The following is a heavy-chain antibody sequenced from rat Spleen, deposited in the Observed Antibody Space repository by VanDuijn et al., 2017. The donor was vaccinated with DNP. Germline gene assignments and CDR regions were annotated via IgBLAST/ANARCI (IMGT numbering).Heavy chain of an antibody. CDR1: GYSITSCCR. V-gene: IGHV3-3*01. CDR2: INSAGSI. J-gene: IGHJ2*01. Sequence: VQLQESGPGLVEPSQSLSLTCSVTGYSITSCCRWTWIRKFPGHKLEWMGYINSAGSIEYNPSLKRRISITRDTSKNQFFLKLNSVTTEDTATYYCARTTEGIVSLNWGQGVMVTVSS. D-gene: IGHD1-11*01. CDR3: ARTTEGIVSLN.